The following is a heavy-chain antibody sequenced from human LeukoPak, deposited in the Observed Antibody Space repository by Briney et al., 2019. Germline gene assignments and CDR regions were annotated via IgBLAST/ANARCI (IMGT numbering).Heavy chain of an antibody. Sequence: GGSLRLSCAGFGFTFTRYAITWVRQAPGKGLGWVSAISGSGNSSYYPDSVKGRFSISRDNSKNTVFLQINSLRAEDTAIYYCAKTLVGATSGPDYYFVSWGQGTLVTVSS. CDR2: ISGSGNSS. J-gene: IGHJ4*02. CDR1: GFTFTRYA. D-gene: IGHD1-26*01. V-gene: IGHV3-23*01. CDR3: AKTLVGATSGPDYYFVS.